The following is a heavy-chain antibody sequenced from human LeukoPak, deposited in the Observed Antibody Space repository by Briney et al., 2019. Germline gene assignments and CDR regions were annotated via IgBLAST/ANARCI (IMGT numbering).Heavy chain of an antibody. Sequence: PGGSLRLSWVASGFTFTDQRMNWVRQAPGKGLEWVGFIRSKAYGGTTEYAASVKGRFTISRDDSKSIAYLQMNSLKTEDTAVYYCTRGWRPLKFGYWGQGTLVTVSS. CDR1: GFTFTDQR. CDR3: TRGWRPLKFGY. D-gene: IGHD6-13*01. J-gene: IGHJ4*02. CDR2: IRSKAYGGTT. V-gene: IGHV3-49*04.